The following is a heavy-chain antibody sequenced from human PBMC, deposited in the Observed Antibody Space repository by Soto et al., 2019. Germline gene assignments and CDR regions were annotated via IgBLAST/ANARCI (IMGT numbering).Heavy chain of an antibody. Sequence: QVQLVQSGAEVKKPGSSVKVSCKASGGTFSSYAISWVRQAPGQGLEWMGGIIPIFGTANYAQKFQGRVTITADEYKSTAYMEMSSLRSEDTAVYYCARGEVWFGELYGMDVWGQGTTVTVSS. CDR1: GGTFSSYA. V-gene: IGHV1-69*01. CDR2: IIPIFGTA. CDR3: ARGEVWFGELYGMDV. D-gene: IGHD3-10*01. J-gene: IGHJ6*02.